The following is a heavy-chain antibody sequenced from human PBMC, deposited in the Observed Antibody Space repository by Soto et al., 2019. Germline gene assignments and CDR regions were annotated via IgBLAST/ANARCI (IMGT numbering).Heavy chain of an antibody. V-gene: IGHV1-2*02. CDR3: ARASVEMATIEDY. Sequence: ASVKVSCKASGYTFTGYDMHWVRQAPGQGLEWMEWINPNSGGTNYAQKFQGRVTMTRDTSISTAYMELSRLRSDDTAVYYCARASVEMATIEDYWGQGTLVTVSS. J-gene: IGHJ4*02. CDR2: INPNSGGT. CDR1: GYTFTGYD. D-gene: IGHD5-12*01.